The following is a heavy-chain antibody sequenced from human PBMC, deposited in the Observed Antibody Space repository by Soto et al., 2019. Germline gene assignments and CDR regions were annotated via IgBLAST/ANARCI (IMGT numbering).Heavy chain of an antibody. CDR2: IKQDGSEK. Sequence: EVQLVESGGGLVQPGGSLRLSCAASGFTFSTYWMSWVRQAPGKGLEWVANIKQDGSEKNYVASVKGRFTISRDNAKNSLYLQMNSLRAEDTAVYYCATLSHGDYFDSWGQGTPVTVSS. V-gene: IGHV3-7*01. CDR3: ATLSHGDYFDS. J-gene: IGHJ4*02. D-gene: IGHD4-17*01. CDR1: GFTFSTYW.